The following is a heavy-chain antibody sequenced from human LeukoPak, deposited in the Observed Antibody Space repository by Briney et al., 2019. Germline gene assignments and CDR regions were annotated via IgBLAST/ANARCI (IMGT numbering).Heavy chain of an antibody. D-gene: IGHD1-26*01. V-gene: IGHV3-23*01. CDR3: AKGGKWDVTPFDY. CDR1: GFTFTSYS. Sequence: GGSLRLSCAASGFTFTSYSMNWVRQAPGKGLEWVSTISGGGSTYYADSVKGRFTISRDNSKNTLYLQVNCLRAEDTAVYYCAKGGKWDVTPFDYWGQGTLVTVSS. CDR2: ISGGGST. J-gene: IGHJ4*02.